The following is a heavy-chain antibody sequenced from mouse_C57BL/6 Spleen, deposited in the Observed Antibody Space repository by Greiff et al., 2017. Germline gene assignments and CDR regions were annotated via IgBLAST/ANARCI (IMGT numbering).Heavy chain of an antibody. CDR3: TKRGDYFYYAMDY. J-gene: IGHJ4*01. CDR2: IAPETGGT. Sequence: VQLQQSGAELVRPGASVTLSCTASGYTFTDYEMHWVKQTPVHGLEWIGAIAPETGGTAYTQKFKGRAIMTADKSASTAYLELRSRTSEDSAVYYCTKRGDYFYYAMDYWGQGTSVTVSS. CDR1: GYTFTDYE. D-gene: IGHD2-13*01. V-gene: IGHV1-15*01.